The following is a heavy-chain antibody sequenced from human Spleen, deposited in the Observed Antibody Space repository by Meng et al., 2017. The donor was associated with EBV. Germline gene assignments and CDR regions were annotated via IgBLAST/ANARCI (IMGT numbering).Heavy chain of an antibody. V-gene: IGHV1-46*01. D-gene: IGHD5-12*01. CDR3: ARERYSGPFDS. J-gene: IGHJ4*02. Sequence: QVQLVHSGAEVRKPGASVKVSCKASGYSFTDYYMHWVRQAPGQGLEWMGIINPSGGFTSFAQKFQGRVTMTRDTSTTTVYMELSSLRSEDTAVYFCARERYSGPFDSWGQGTLVTVSS. CDR1: GYSFTDYY. CDR2: INPSGGFT.